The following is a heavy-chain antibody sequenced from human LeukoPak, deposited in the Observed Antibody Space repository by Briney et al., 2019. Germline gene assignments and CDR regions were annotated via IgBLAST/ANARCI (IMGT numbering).Heavy chain of an antibody. CDR2: INPNSGGT. Sequence: ASVKVSCKASGFTFTGYYMHWVRQAPGQGLEWMGWINPNSGGTNYAQKFQGRVTMTRDTSITTAYMELTSLRSDDTAVYYCARTSGYDLYWFDPWGQGTLVTVSS. CDR3: ARTSGYDLYWFDP. V-gene: IGHV1-2*02. CDR1: GFTFTGYY. D-gene: IGHD5-12*01. J-gene: IGHJ5*02.